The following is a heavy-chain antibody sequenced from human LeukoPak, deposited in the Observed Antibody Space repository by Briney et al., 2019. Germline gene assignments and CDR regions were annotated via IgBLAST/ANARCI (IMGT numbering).Heavy chain of an antibody. V-gene: IGHV4-4*07. J-gene: IGHJ3*02. CDR2: IYTSGST. CDR3: ARQGYYYDSSGYYVHDAFDI. D-gene: IGHD3-22*01. Sequence: SETLSLTCTVSGGSISSYYWSWIRQPAGKGLEWIGRIYTSGSTNYNPSLKSRVTMSVDTSKNQFSLKLSSVTAADTAVYYCARQGYYYDSSGYYVHDAFDIWGQGTMVTVSS. CDR1: GGSISSYY.